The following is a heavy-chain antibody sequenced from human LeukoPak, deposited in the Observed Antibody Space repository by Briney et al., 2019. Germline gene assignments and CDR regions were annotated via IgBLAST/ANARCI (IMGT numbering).Heavy chain of an antibody. V-gene: IGHV1-8*03. CDR3: ARTTSLTASGYDY. Sequence: ALVKVSCKTSGYTFTTYHINWVRQATGQGLEWLGWVNPYSGDRGYAQKFQGRLSITSDTSISTAYMELGSLRSDDTAVYFCARTTSLTASGYDYWGQGTLVTVSS. CDR1: GYTFTTYH. J-gene: IGHJ4*02. CDR2: VNPYSGDR. D-gene: IGHD4-17*01.